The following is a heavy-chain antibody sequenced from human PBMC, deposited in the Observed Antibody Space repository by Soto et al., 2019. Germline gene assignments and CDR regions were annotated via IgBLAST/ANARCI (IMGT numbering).Heavy chain of an antibody. CDR1: GFTFSSYS. Sequence: GGSLRLSCAASGFTFSSYSMNWVRQAPGKGLEWVSSISSSSSYIYYADSVKGRFTISRDKAKNSLYLQMNSLRAEDTAVYYCASVDYCGGDCYQQFDYWGQGTLVTVSS. CDR3: ASVDYCGGDCYQQFDY. D-gene: IGHD2-21*02. J-gene: IGHJ4*02. CDR2: ISSSSSYI. V-gene: IGHV3-21*01.